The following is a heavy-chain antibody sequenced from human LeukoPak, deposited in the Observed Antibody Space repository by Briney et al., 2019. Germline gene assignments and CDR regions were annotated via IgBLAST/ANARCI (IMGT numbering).Heavy chain of an antibody. CDR1: GASISSYY. J-gene: IGHJ4*02. Sequence: SETLSLTCTVSGASISSYYWSWIRQPAGKGLEWIGRIYATGSTNYNPSLESRVTMSVDTSENQFSLKLSSVTAADTAVYYCARSELLWFGGVNSGFDYWGQGTLVTVSS. CDR2: IYATGST. CDR3: ARSELLWFGGVNSGFDY. V-gene: IGHV4-4*07. D-gene: IGHD3-10*01.